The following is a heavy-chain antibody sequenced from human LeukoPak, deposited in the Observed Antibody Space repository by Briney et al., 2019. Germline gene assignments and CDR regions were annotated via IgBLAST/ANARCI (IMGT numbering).Heavy chain of an antibody. D-gene: IGHD4-17*01. CDR2: ISSSGSTI. Sequence: PGGSLRLSCAASGFTFSDYYMSWIRQAPGKGLEWVSYISSSGSTIYYADSVKGRFTISRDNAKNSLYLQMNSLRAEDTALYYCAKDHIPYGDYTAPPFGYWGRGTLVTVSS. V-gene: IGHV3-11*01. CDR1: GFTFSDYY. CDR3: AKDHIPYGDYTAPPFGY. J-gene: IGHJ4*02.